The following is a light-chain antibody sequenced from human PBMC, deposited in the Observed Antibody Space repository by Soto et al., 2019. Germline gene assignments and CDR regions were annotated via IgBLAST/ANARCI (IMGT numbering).Light chain of an antibody. CDR1: QSLVHSDGNTY. J-gene: IGKJ1*01. V-gene: IGKV2-30*02. CDR3: MQSTHWPPWT. CDR2: MVT. Sequence: DAVLTQSPLSLPVTLGQPASISCRSSQSLVHSDGNTYLNWFLQRPGQSPRRLIYMVTNRDSGXPXRXXRSGSDTHDTLKISMVEAEDVGVYCCMQSTHWPPWTFGQGTKVEIK.